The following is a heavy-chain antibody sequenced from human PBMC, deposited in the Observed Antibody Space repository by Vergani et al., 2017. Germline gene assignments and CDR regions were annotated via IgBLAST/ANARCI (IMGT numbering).Heavy chain of an antibody. D-gene: IGHD3-9*01. CDR1: GFTFSSYW. CDR2: IKQDGSEK. CDR3: AKPFFVLRYFDRSNWFDP. Sequence: EVQLVESGGGLVQPGGSLRLSCAASGFTFSSYWMSWVRQAPGKGLEWVANIKQDGSEKYYVDSVKGRFTISRDNAKNSLYLQMNSLRAEDTAVYYCAKPFFVLRYFDRSNWFDPWGQGTLVTVSS. V-gene: IGHV3-7*03. J-gene: IGHJ5*02.